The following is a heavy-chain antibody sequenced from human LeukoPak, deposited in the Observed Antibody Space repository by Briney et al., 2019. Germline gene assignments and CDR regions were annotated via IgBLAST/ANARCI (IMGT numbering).Heavy chain of an antibody. CDR2: ICFSRTT. CDR1: GGSISSSDSY. Sequence: PSETLSPTCTVSGGSISSSDSYWAWVRQPPGRGLEWIGRICFSRTTYYNPSLKSRVTMSIDTSKNHFSLKVASVTAADTAVYYCGRHFPETGRDEQPLEYWGQGSLFTVSS. D-gene: IGHD3-10*01. V-gene: IGHV4-39*01. J-gene: IGHJ4*02. CDR3: GRHFPETGRDEQPLEY.